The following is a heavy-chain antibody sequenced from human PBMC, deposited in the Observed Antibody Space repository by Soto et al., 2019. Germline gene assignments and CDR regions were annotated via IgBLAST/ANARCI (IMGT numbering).Heavy chain of an antibody. CDR1: GYTFTGYY. D-gene: IGHD2-2*01. J-gene: IGHJ3*02. CDR2: INPNSGGT. V-gene: IGHV1-2*04. Sequence: ASVKVSCKASGYTFTGYYMHWVRQAPGQGLEWMGWINPNSGGTNYAQKFQGWVTMTRDTSISTAYMELSRLRSDDTAVYYCAREPYCSSPSCSDAFDIWGQGTMVTVSS. CDR3: AREPYCSSPSCSDAFDI.